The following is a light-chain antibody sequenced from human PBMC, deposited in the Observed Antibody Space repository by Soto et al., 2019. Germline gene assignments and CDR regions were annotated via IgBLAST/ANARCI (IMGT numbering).Light chain of an antibody. CDR3: QQYNSYS. V-gene: IGKV3D-20*01. CDR1: QLVLSNY. J-gene: IGKJ1*01. CDR2: AAS. Sequence: VVLTQSPATLSLSPGERATLSCGASQLVLSNYIAWYQQKPGLAPRLLIYAASTRTTNIPARFSGSGSGTEFTLTISSLQPDDFATYYCQQYNSYSFGQGTKVDIK.